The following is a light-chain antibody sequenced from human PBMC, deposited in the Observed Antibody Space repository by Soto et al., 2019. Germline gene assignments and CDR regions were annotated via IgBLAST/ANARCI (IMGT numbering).Light chain of an antibody. V-gene: IGKV3-20*01. Sequence: EIVLTQSPGTLSLSPGERATLSCRASQSVSSSYLAWYQQKPGQAPRLLIYAASSRATGIPDRFSGSGSGTNFTLTISRLEPEDFAVYYCQQYDNSLFTFGPGTTVDIK. CDR3: QQYDNSLFT. CDR2: AAS. J-gene: IGKJ3*01. CDR1: QSVSSSY.